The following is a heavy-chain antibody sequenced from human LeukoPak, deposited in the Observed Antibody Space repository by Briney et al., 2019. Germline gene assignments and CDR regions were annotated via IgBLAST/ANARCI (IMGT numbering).Heavy chain of an antibody. CDR2: ISAYNDNT. V-gene: IGHV1-18*01. CDR3: ARSASGSYSWYFDL. CDR1: GYTFTSYG. Sequence: ASVKVSCKASGYTFTSYGISWVRQAPGQGLEWMGWISAYNDNTNYAQKLQGRVTMTTDTSTSTAYMELRSLRSDDTAVYYCARSASGSYSWYFDLWGRGTLVTVSS. D-gene: IGHD1-26*01. J-gene: IGHJ2*01.